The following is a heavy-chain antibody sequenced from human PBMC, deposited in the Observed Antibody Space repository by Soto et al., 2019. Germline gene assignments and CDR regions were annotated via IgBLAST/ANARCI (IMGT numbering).Heavy chain of an antibody. J-gene: IGHJ6*03. D-gene: IGHD6-19*01. CDR1: GGTFSSYT. CDR2: IIPILGIA. CDR3: ARGSSGWHYYMDV. V-gene: IGHV1-69*02. Sequence: ASVKVSCKASGGTFSSYTISWVRQAPGQGLEWMGRIIPILGIANYAQKFQGRVTITADKSTSTAYMELSSLRSEDTAVYYCARGSSGWHYYMDVWGKGTTVTVSS.